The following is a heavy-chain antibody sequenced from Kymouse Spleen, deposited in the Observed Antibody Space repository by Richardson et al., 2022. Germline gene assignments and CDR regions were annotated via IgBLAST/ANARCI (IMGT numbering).Heavy chain of an antibody. V-gene: IGHV3-23*04. CDR3: AKDWGITMVRGVGGMDV. D-gene: IGHD3-10*01. CDR1: GFTFSSYA. J-gene: IGHJ6*02. Sequence: EVQLVESGGGLVQPGGSLRLSCAASGFTFSSYAMSWVRQAPGKGLEWVSAISGSGGSTYYADSVKGRFTISRDNSKNTLYLQMNSLRAEDTAVYYCAKDWGITMVRGVGGMDVWGQGTTVTVSS. CDR2: ISGSGGST.